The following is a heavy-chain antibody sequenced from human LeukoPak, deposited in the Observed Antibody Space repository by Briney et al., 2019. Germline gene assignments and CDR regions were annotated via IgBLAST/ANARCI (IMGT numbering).Heavy chain of an antibody. CDR2: IYYSGST. CDR3: ARGALGGSTLNNWFDP. J-gene: IGHJ5*02. V-gene: IGHV4-59*08. Sequence: NPSETLSLTCTVSGVSISSHYWAWIRQPPGKGLEWIGYIYYSGSTNYNPSLKSRATISVHTSKNQFSLKLNSVTAADTAVYYCARGALGGSTLNNWFDPWGQGTLVTVSS. D-gene: IGHD3-16*01. CDR1: GVSISSHY.